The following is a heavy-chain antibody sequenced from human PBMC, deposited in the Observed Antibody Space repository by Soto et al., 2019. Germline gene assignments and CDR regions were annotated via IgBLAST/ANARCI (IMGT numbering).Heavy chain of an antibody. Sequence: RLSCAASGFTFRTYAMNWVRQAPGKGLEWVSDSRGRGGGTFYADSVKGRFTISRDNSKSTLYLQISSLISEDTAVYYCATVVEHTFDLNYFYGMDVWGQGTTVTVSS. CDR2: SRGRGGGT. CDR3: ATVVEHTFDLNYFYGMDV. D-gene: IGHD2-2*02. CDR1: GFTFRTYA. V-gene: IGHV3-23*01. J-gene: IGHJ6*02.